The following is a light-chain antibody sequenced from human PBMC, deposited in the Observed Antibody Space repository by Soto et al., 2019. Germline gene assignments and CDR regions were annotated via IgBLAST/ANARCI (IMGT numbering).Light chain of an antibody. CDR2: EVS. CDR1: SSDVGGYNY. CDR3: SSYTSSSTYG. Sequence: TQPASVSGSPGQSITISCAVTSSDVGGYNYVSWYQQHPGKAPKLMIYEVSNRPSGVSNRFSGSKSGNTASLTISGLQAEDEADYYCSSYTSSSTYGFGTGTKVTVL. V-gene: IGLV2-14*01. J-gene: IGLJ1*01.